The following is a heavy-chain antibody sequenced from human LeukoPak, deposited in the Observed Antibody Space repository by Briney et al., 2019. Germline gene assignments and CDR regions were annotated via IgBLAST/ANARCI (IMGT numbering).Heavy chain of an antibody. V-gene: IGHV3-21*01. D-gene: IGHD6-13*01. J-gene: IGHJ4*02. CDR3: ARADEQQLNY. Sequence: PGGSLRLSCAASGFTFSSYSMNGVRQAPGKGREWVSSISSSSSYIYYADSVKGRFTISRDNAKNSLYLQMNSLRAEDTAVYYCARADEQQLNYWGQGTLVTVSS. CDR2: ISSSSSYI. CDR1: GFTFSSYS.